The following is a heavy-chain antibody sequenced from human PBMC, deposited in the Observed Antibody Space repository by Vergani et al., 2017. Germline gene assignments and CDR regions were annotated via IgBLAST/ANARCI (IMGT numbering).Heavy chain of an antibody. J-gene: IGHJ6*02. CDR2: INPNSGGT. CDR1: GYTFTSYY. CDR3: ARGLGDYGSGGDGPYYYYGMDV. D-gene: IGHD3-10*01. V-gene: IGHV1-2*02. Sequence: QVQLVQSGAEVKKPGASVKVSCKASGYTFTSYYMHWVRQAPGQGLEWMGWINPNSGGTNYAQKFQGRVTMTRDTSISTAYMELSRLRSDDTAVYYCARGLGDYGSGGDGPYYYYGMDVWGQGTTVTVSS.